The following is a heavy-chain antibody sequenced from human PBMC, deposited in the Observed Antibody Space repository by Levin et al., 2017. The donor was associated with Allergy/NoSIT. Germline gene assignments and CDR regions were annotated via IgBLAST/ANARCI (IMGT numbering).Heavy chain of an antibody. Sequence: GESLKISCAASGFTFSNAWMSWVRQAPGKGLEWVGRIRSKTDGGTTDYAAPVKGRFTISRDDSKNTLYLQVNSLKTEDTAVYYCTTDAPIDYWGQGTLVTVSS. CDR3: TTDAPIDY. CDR1: GFTFSNAW. J-gene: IGHJ4*02. V-gene: IGHV3-15*01. CDR2: IRSKTDGGTT.